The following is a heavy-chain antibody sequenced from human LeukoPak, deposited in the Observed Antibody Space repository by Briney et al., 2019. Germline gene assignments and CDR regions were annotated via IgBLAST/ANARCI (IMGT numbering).Heavy chain of an antibody. D-gene: IGHD6-19*01. CDR1: GGSISSYY. Sequence: SETLSLTCTISGGSISSYYWTWIRQPPGKRLEWIGYIHHSGTTNYNPSLKSRVTISVDTSQNHFSLKLSSVTAADTALYYCARERVYSSGWGYYFDYWGQGTLVTVSS. CDR3: ARERVYSSGWGYYFDY. V-gene: IGHV4-59*01. CDR2: IHHSGTT. J-gene: IGHJ4*02.